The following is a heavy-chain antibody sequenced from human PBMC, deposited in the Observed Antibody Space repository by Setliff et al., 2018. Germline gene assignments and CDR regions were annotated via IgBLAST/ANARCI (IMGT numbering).Heavy chain of an antibody. Sequence: LGESLKISCKGSGYSFTRYWIGWVRQMPGKGLEYMGIIYPADSDTTYSPSFQGQVTISADKSINTAYLQWSSLKASDTAIYYCARVGPLTDDAFDIWGQGTMVTVSS. CDR2: IYPADSDT. D-gene: IGHD1-26*01. V-gene: IGHV5-51*01. CDR3: ARVGPLTDDAFDI. CDR1: GYSFTRYW. J-gene: IGHJ3*02.